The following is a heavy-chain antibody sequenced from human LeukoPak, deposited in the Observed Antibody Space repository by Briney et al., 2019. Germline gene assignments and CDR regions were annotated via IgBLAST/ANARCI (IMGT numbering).Heavy chain of an antibody. CDR3: ARNTDYYGSGTYGYFDH. J-gene: IGHJ2*01. V-gene: IGHV3-53*01. CDR2: IYSGGTT. CDR1: GLAVSSTC. D-gene: IGHD3-10*01. Sequence: AGGSLRLSCAPPGLAVSSTCMSWVRQAPGRGLEWVSIIYSGGTTHYADSVKGRFTISRDNAKNMLYLQMDSLRVGDTAIYYCARNTDYYGSGTYGYFDHWGRGTLVTVSS.